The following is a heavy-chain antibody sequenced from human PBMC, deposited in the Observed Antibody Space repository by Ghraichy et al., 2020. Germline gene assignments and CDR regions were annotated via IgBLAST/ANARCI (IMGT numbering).Heavy chain of an antibody. CDR3: ARYTVVTARGDY. D-gene: IGHD4-23*01. Sequence: SETLSLTCTVSGGSISSGGYYWSWIRQHPGKGLEWIGYIYYSGSTYYNPSLKSRVTISVDTSKNQFSLKLSSVTAADTAVYYCARYTVVTARGDYWGQGTLVTVSS. CDR1: GGSISSGGYY. V-gene: IGHV4-31*03. J-gene: IGHJ4*02. CDR2: IYYSGST.